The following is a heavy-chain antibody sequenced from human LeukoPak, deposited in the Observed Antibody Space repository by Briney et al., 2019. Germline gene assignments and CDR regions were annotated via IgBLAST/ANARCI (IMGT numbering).Heavy chain of an antibody. CDR2: ISYDGSNK. V-gene: IGHV3-30-3*01. Sequence: GGSLRLSCAASGFTFSNYAMHWVRQAPGKGLEWVAVISYDGSNKYYADSVKGRFTISRDISMNTLYLQINNLRPEDTAVYYCATRLDTGLFDYWGQGTLVTVSS. CDR1: GFTFSNYA. J-gene: IGHJ4*02. CDR3: ATRLDTGLFDY. D-gene: IGHD5-18*01.